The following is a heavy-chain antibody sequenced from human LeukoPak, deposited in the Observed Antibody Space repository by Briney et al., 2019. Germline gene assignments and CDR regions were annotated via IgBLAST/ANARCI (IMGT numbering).Heavy chain of an antibody. J-gene: IGHJ5*02. CDR2: INPNSGGT. CDR1: GYTFSGNY. Sequence: GASVKVSCKASGYTFSGNYMHWVRQAPGQGLEWMGWINPNSGGTNYAQKFQGRVTMTRDTSISTAYMELSRLRSDDTAVYYCARGGSYVRREDDNNWFDPWGQGTLVTVSS. V-gene: IGHV1-2*02. CDR3: ARGGSYVRREDDNNWFDP. D-gene: IGHD1-26*01.